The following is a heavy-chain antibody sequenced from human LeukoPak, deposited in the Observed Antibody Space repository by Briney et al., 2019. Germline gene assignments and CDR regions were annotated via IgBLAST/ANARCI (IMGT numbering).Heavy chain of an antibody. CDR3: ARGIQYYYGFESVSMDV. Sequence: GGSLRLSCAASGFTFSSYGMHWVRQAPGKGLEWVAFIRYDGSNKYYADSVKGRFTISRDNAKNSLYLQMNSLRAEDTAVYYCARGIQYYYGFESVSMDVWGQGTTVTVSS. J-gene: IGHJ6*02. CDR1: GFTFSSYG. D-gene: IGHD3-10*01. CDR2: IRYDGSNK. V-gene: IGHV3-30*02.